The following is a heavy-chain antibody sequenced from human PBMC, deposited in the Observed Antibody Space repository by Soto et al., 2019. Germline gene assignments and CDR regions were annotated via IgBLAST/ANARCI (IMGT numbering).Heavy chain of an antibody. V-gene: IGHV3-30*18. D-gene: IGHD3-22*01. CDR3: AKNAHYADTSGYYPFDY. CDR2: ISFDGNNI. J-gene: IGHJ4*02. Sequence: GGSLRLSCAASGFTFSIYAMHWVRQAPGKGLEWVALISFDGNNIFFSDSLKGRFTISRDDSKNTMYLQMNSLRAEDTAVYYCAKNAHYADTSGYYPFDYWGQGTLVTVSS. CDR1: GFTFSIYA.